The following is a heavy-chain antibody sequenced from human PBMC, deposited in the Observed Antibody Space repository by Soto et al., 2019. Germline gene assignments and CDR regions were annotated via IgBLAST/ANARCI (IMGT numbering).Heavy chain of an antibody. CDR3: ARDLGVALATLTLDY. V-gene: IGHV3-48*04. Sequence: GGSLRLYCTASVFSFKTFGMNLVRQAPRKGLEWVSYITSDSSTVHYADSVKGRFSISRDNAKNSLSLQMNTLRVEDTAVYYCARDLGVALATLTLDYWGQGALVTVSS. J-gene: IGHJ4*02. D-gene: IGHD2-15*01. CDR2: ITSDSSTV. CDR1: VFSFKTFG.